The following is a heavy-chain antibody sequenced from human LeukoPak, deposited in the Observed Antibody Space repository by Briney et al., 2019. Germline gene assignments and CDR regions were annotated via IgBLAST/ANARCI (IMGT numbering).Heavy chain of an antibody. CDR2: ISSSSSYI. D-gene: IGHD5-12*01. Sequence: GGSLRLSCAASGFTFSSYSMNWVRQAPGKGLEWVSSISSSSSYIYYADSVKGRFTISRDNAKNSLYLQMNSLRAEDTAVYYCARGAHLFEWLRPQKSDYWGQGTLVTVSS. CDR1: GFTFSSYS. J-gene: IGHJ4*02. CDR3: ARGAHLFEWLRPQKSDY. V-gene: IGHV3-21*01.